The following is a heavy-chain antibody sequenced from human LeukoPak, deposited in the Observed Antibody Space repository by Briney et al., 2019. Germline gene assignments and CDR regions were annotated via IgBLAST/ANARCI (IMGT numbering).Heavy chain of an antibody. CDR1: GFTFSRFG. J-gene: IGHJ4*01. V-gene: IGHV3-33*01. D-gene: IGHD2-21*02. CDR2: IWFDGSST. Sequence: GGSLRLSCAASGFTFSRFGMHWVRQAPGKGLEWEAVIWFDGSSTYYADSVKGRFTISRDNSKNMLYLQMNSLRVEDTGVYFFAGDSAPYCGGDCYFDYWGHGTLVTVSS. CDR3: AGDSAPYCGGDCYFDY.